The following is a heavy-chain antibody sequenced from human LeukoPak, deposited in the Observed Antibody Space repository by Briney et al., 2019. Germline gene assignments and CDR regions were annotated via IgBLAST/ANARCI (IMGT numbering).Heavy chain of an antibody. CDR2: IYPSDSDT. J-gene: IGHJ3*02. CDR3: AMIRGSSWDDAFDI. Sequence: GESLNISSKGSGYSSTSYWSGWVRQMHGKGLEWMGIIYPSDSDTRYSPSFQGQVTISADKSISTAYLQWSSLKASDTAMYYCAMIRGSSWDDAFDIWGQGTMVTVSS. CDR1: GYSSTSYW. D-gene: IGHD6-13*01. V-gene: IGHV5-51*01.